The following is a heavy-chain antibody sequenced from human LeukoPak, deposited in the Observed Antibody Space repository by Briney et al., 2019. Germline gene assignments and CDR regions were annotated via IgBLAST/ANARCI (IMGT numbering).Heavy chain of an antibody. CDR3: ARGGSRQISSSDLDY. CDR2: IYYSGNT. CDR1: GGSISSYY. D-gene: IGHD6-6*01. V-gene: IGHV4-59*01. Sequence: SETLSLTCTVSGGSISSYYWNWIRQPPGKGLEWIGYIYYSGNTNYNPSLKSRVTISVDTSKKQFSLKLSSVTAADTAVYFCARGGSRQISSSDLDYWGQGTLVTVSS. J-gene: IGHJ4*02.